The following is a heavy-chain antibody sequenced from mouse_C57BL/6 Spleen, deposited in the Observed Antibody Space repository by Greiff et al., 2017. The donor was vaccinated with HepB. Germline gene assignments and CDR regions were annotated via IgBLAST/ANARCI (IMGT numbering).Heavy chain of an antibody. CDR3: ARDHKNLSWFAY. V-gene: IGHV5-4*01. CDR2: ISDGGSYT. CDR1: GFTFSSYA. J-gene: IGHJ3*01. Sequence: DVQLVESGGGLVKPGGSLKLSCAASGFTFSSYAMSWVRQTPEKRLEWVATISDGGSYTYYPDNVKGRFTISRDNAKNNLYLQMSHLKSEDTAMYYCARDHKNLSWFAYWGQGTLVTVSA.